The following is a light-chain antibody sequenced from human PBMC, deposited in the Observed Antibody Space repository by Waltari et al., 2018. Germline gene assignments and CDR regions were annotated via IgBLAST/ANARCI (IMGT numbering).Light chain of an antibody. CDR2: EAS. J-gene: IGKJ1*01. Sequence: DIMLTQSPGTLSLSPGERATLSCRASQNINKYLAWYQHKPGQAPRLLIYEASSRATGIPDRFSGSGSGTDFSLTISRLEPEDFAVYYCQKYGSLPATFGQGTKVEIK. CDR3: QKYGSLPAT. V-gene: IGKV3-20*01. CDR1: QNINKY.